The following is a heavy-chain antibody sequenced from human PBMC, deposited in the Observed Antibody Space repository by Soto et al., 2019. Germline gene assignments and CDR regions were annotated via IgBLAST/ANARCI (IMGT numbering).Heavy chain of an antibody. J-gene: IGHJ6*03. CDR1: GYTFTSYG. CDR3: ARLGPPSPFYYYYYMDV. CDR2: ISAYNGNT. Sequence: ASVKVSCKASGYTFTSYGISWVRQAPGQGLEWMGWISAYNGNTNYAQKLQGRVTMTTDTSTSTAYMELRSLRYDDTAMYYYARLGPPSPFYYYYYMDVWGKGTTVTVSS. V-gene: IGHV1-18*01.